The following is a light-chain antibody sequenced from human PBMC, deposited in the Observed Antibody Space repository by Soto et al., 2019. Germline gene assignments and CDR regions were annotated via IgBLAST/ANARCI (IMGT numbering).Light chain of an antibody. J-gene: IGKJ1*01. V-gene: IGKV3-20*01. Sequence: EIVLTQSPGTLSLSPGERATLSCRASQSVSSSYLAWNQQKPGQAPRPLIYGASSRAIGIPDRFSGSGSGTDFTLTISRLEPEDFAVCYCQQYGSSPWTFGQGTKVDIK. CDR1: QSVSSSY. CDR3: QQYGSSPWT. CDR2: GAS.